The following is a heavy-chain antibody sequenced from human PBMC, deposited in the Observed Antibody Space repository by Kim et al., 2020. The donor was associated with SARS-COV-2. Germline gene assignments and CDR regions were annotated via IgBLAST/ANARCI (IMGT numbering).Heavy chain of an antibody. CDR1: GASMSSYY. Sequence: SETLSLTCSVSGASMSSYYWSWIRQPPGKGLEWIGYAYYSGSTNYNPPLKSRVTISVDTSKNQFSLKLSSGHAADTAVYYCATRKYSGDWYWYYFDSWGQGTLVTVS. V-gene: IGHV4-59*01. CDR3: ATRKYSGDWYWYYFDS. J-gene: IGHJ4*02. D-gene: IGHD6-19*01. CDR2: AYYSGST.